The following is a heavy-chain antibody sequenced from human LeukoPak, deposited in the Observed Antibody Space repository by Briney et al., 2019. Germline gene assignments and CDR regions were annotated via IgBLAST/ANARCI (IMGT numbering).Heavy chain of an antibody. V-gene: IGHV5-51*01. D-gene: IGHD3-10*01. Sequence: GQSLNISCKGCAYRFTNFSTGCVRPMPGKGLEWMGIIYPGGGDTRYSPSFQGQVTISGDKSISTAYLQWSSLKASDTAMYYCARGDYGSGSYLNAFDPWGQGTLVTVSP. J-gene: IGHJ5*02. CDR2: IYPGGGDT. CDR1: AYRFTNFS. CDR3: ARGDYGSGSYLNAFDP.